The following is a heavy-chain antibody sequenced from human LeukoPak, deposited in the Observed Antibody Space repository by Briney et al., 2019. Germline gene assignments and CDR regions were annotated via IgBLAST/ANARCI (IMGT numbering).Heavy chain of an antibody. J-gene: IGHJ5*02. D-gene: IGHD6-19*01. CDR1: GFTFSSYA. CDR2: ISGSGGST. CDR3: AKDHAVAGTNWFDP. V-gene: IGHV3-23*01. Sequence: GGSLRLSCAASGFTFSSYAVSWVRQAPGKGLEWVSAISGSGGSTYYADSVKGRFTISRDNSKNTLYLQMNSLRAEDTAVYYCAKDHAVAGTNWFDPWGHGTLVTVSS.